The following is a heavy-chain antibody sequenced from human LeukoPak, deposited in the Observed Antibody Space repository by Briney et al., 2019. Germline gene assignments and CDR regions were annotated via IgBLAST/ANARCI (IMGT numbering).Heavy chain of an antibody. V-gene: IGHV1-18*01. CDR3: AAANPNCSSTSCYGDY. D-gene: IGHD2-2*01. CDR2: ISAYNGNT. J-gene: IGHJ4*02. Sequence: ASVKVSCKASGYTFTSYGISWVRQAPGQGLEWMGWISAYNGNTNYAQKLQGRVTMTTDTSTSTAYMELRSLRSDDTAVYYCAAANPNCSSTSCYGDYWGQGTLVTVSS. CDR1: GYTFTSYG.